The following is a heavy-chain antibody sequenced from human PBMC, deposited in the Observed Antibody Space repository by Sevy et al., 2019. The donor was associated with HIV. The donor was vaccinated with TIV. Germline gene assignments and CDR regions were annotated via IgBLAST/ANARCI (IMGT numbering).Heavy chain of an antibody. J-gene: IGHJ4*02. V-gene: IGHV4-31*03. Sequence: SETLSLTCTVSGGSISSGGYYWSWIRQHPGKGLEWIGYIYYSGSTYYNPSLKSRVTISVDTSKNHFSLKLISVTAADTAVYYCARESAYNFADYWGQGTLVTVSS. CDR3: ARESAYNFADY. CDR1: GGSISSGGYY. D-gene: IGHD3-3*01. CDR2: IYYSGST.